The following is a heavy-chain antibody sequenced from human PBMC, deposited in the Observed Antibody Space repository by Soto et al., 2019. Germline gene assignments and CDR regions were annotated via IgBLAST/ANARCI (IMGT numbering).Heavy chain of an antibody. Sequence: SVKVSCKASGGTFSSYAISWVRQAPGQGLEWMGGIIPIFGTANYAQKFQGRVTITADESTSTAYMELSSLRSEDTAVYYCASVATISDYYYCYGMDVWGQGTTVTVSS. CDR1: GGTFSSYA. CDR3: ASVATISDYYYCYGMDV. J-gene: IGHJ6*02. CDR2: IIPIFGTA. V-gene: IGHV1-69*13. D-gene: IGHD5-12*01.